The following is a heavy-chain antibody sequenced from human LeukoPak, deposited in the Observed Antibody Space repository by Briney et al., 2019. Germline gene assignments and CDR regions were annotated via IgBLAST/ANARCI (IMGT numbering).Heavy chain of an antibody. CDR3: AKGQTTVTTSDAFDI. CDR2: ISWNSGSI. D-gene: IGHD4-17*01. J-gene: IGHJ3*02. Sequence: GGSPRLSCAASGFTFDDYAMHWVRQAPGKGLEWVSGISWNSGSIGYADSVKGRFTISRDNAKNSLYLQMNSLRAEDMALYYCAKGQTTVTTSDAFDIWGQGTMVTVSS. CDR1: GFTFDDYA. V-gene: IGHV3-9*03.